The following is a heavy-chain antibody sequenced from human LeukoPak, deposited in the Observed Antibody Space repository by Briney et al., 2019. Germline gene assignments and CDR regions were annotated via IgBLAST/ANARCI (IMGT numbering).Heavy chain of an antibody. CDR2: IWYDGSNK. CDR1: GFTFSSYG. D-gene: IGHD5-24*01. V-gene: IGHV3-33*06. J-gene: IGHJ4*02. Sequence: GGSLRLSCAASGFTFSSYGMHWVRQAPGKGLEWVAVIWYDGSNKYYADSVKGRFTISRDNSKNTLYLQMNSLRAEDTAVYYCAKGGDGYNWIDYWGQGTLVTVSS. CDR3: AKGGDGYNWIDY.